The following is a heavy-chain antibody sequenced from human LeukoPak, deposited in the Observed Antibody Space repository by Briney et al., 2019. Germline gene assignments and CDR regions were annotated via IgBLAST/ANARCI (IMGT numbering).Heavy chain of an antibody. CDR3: ARDHLPYDSSGYVAFDI. D-gene: IGHD3-22*01. J-gene: IGHJ3*02. Sequence: PGGSLRLSCAASGFTFTKFAMSWVRQAPGKGLEWVSAISGSGGSTYYADSVKGRFTISRDNSKNTLYLQMNSLRAEDTAVYYCARDHLPYDSSGYVAFDIWGQGTMVTVSS. CDR2: ISGSGGST. CDR1: GFTFTKFA. V-gene: IGHV3-23*01.